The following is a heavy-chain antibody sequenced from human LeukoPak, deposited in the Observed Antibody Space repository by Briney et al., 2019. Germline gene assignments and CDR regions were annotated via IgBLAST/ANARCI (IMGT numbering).Heavy chain of an antibody. CDR1: GFTFSSYA. J-gene: IGHJ4*02. CDR3: AKGRIAVGTGYFDY. Sequence: GGSLRLSCAASGFTFSSYAMSWVRQAPGKGLEWASAISGSGGSTYYADSVKGRFTISRDNSKNTLYLQMNSLRAEDTAVYYCAKGRIAVGTGYFDYWGQGTLVTVSS. CDR2: ISGSGGST. V-gene: IGHV3-23*01. D-gene: IGHD6-19*01.